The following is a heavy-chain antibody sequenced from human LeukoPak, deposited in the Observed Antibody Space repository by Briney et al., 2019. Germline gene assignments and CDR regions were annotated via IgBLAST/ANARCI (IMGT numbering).Heavy chain of an antibody. CDR3: AVLTTLHIAVRPGDEYMDV. J-gene: IGHJ6*03. CDR1: GFTFSSYG. Sequence: PGGSLRLSCAASGFTFSSYGMHWVRQAPGKGLEWVAVISYDGSKKYYADSVKGRFTISRDNSKNTLYLQMNSLRAEDTAVYFCAVLTTLHIAVRPGDEYMDVWGKGTTVTVSS. D-gene: IGHD3-10*01. CDR2: ISYDGSKK. V-gene: IGHV3-30*03.